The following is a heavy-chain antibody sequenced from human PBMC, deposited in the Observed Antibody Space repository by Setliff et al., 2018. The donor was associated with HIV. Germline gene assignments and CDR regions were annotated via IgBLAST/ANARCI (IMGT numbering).Heavy chain of an antibody. CDR3: ARGPPFRFDP. Sequence: GGSLRLSCAASGFTFSSHSMNWVRQAPGKGLEWVSSISRSSSYIYYADSVKGRFTISRDNAKNSLYLQMNSLRAEDTAVYYCARGPPFRFDPWGQGTLVTVSS. CDR1: GFTFSSHS. J-gene: IGHJ5*02. CDR2: ISRSSSYI. V-gene: IGHV3-21*01.